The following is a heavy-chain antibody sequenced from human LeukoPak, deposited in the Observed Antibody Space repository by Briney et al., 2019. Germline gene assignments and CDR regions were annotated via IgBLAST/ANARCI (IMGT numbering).Heavy chain of an antibody. CDR2: ISSSSSYI. D-gene: IGHD5-12*01. V-gene: IGHV3-21*01. CDR1: GFTFSSYA. J-gene: IGHJ4*02. Sequence: GGSLRLSCATSGFTFSSYAMSWVRQAPGKGLEWVSSISSSSSYIYYADSVKGRFTISRDNAKNSLYLQMNSLRAEDTAVYYCARVATATVDYWGQGTLVTVSS. CDR3: ARVATATVDY.